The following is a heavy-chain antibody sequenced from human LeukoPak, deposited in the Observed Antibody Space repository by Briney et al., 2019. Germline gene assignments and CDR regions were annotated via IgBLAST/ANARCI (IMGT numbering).Heavy chain of an antibody. CDR2: INHSGST. D-gene: IGHD6-6*01. CDR3: AAGPDSSSPTFDY. CDR1: GGSFSGYY. V-gene: IGHV4-34*01. J-gene: IGHJ4*02. Sequence: ETLSLTCAVYGGSFSGYYWSWVRQPPGKGLEWIGGINHSGSTNYNPSLKSRVTISVDTSKNQFSLKLSSVTAADTAVYYCAAGPDSSSPTFDYWGQGTLVTVSS.